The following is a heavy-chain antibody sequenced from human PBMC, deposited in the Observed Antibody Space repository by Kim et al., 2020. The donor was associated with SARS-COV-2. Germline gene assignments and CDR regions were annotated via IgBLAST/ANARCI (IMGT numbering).Heavy chain of an antibody. J-gene: IGHJ5*02. CDR3: ARHGMVVLSLKDNCFVP. D-gene: IGHD1-26*01. CDR2: IYYSGST. CDR1: GGSISSYY. V-gene: IGHV4-59*08. Sequence: SETLSLTCTVSGGSISSYYWSWIRQPPGKGLEWIGYIYYSGSTNYNPSLKSRVTISVDTSKNQFSLKLSSVTAADTAVYYCARHGMVVLSLKDNCFVPWG.